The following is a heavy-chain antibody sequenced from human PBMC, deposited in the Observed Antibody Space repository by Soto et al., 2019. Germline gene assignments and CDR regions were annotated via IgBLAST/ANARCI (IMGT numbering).Heavy chain of an antibody. CDR2: ISGSGGST. D-gene: IGHD4-17*01. J-gene: IGHJ4*02. CDR1: GFTFSSYA. V-gene: IGHV3-23*01. CDR3: ARPRHGDLWFDY. Sequence: PGGSLRLSCAASGFTFSSYAMSWVRQAPGKGLEWVSAISGSGGSTYYADSVKGRFTISRDNSKNTLYLQMNSLRAEDTAVYYCARPRHGDLWFDYWGQGTLVTVSS.